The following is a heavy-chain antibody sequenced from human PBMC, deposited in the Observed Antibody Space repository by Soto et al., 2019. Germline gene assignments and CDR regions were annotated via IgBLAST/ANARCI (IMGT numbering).Heavy chain of an antibody. J-gene: IGHJ6*02. D-gene: IGHD3-9*01. V-gene: IGHV3-23*01. CDR2: ISATGDTI. CDR1: GFTFSSYA. Sequence: EVQLLEFGGGLVQPGGSLRLSCAASGFTFSSYAMTWLRQSPGKGLEWISVISATGDTIYYADSVEGRFTISRDNSNGTLFRQMDRLTADDTAVYFCAKDAYYDLSTGTGYYYYCLDVWGQGTTVTVSS. CDR3: AKDAYYDLSTGTGYYYYCLDV.